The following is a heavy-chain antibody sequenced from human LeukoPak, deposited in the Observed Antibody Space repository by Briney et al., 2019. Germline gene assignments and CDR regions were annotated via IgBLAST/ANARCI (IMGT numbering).Heavy chain of an antibody. V-gene: IGHV3-53*01. CDR1: RFTVSSNY. Sequence: GGSLRLSCAASRFTVSSNYMSWVRQAPGKGLEWVSVIHDGGSTYYADSVKGRFTISRDNSKNTVYLQMNSLRAGDTAVYYCARTHPTGYFDYWGQGTLVTVSS. J-gene: IGHJ4*02. D-gene: IGHD1-14*01. CDR2: IHDGGST. CDR3: ARTHPTGYFDY.